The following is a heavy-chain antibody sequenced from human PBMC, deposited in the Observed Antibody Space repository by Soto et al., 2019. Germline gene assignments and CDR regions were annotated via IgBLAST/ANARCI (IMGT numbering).Heavy chain of an antibody. CDR1: GFTFSSYG. J-gene: IGHJ4*02. Sequence: GGSLRLSCAASGFTFSSYGMHWVRQAPGKGLEWVAVISYDGSNKYYADSVKGRFTISRDNSKNTLYLQMNSLRAEDTAVYYCAIGRFDYWGQGTLVTVSS. V-gene: IGHV3-30*03. CDR3: AIGRFDY. D-gene: IGHD3-10*01. CDR2: ISYDGSNK.